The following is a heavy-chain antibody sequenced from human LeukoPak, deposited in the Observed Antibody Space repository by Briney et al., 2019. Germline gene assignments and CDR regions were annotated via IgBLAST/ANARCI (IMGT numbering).Heavy chain of an antibody. Sequence: GGSLRLSCAASGFTFSTYSMNWVRQAPGKGLEWVSAISGSGGSTYYADSVKGRFTISRDNSKNTLYLQMNSLRAEDTAVYYCAKESYYGSGSPLDYWGQGTLVTVSS. CDR1: GFTFSTYS. CDR3: AKESYYGSGSPLDY. J-gene: IGHJ4*02. CDR2: ISGSGGST. V-gene: IGHV3-23*01. D-gene: IGHD3-10*01.